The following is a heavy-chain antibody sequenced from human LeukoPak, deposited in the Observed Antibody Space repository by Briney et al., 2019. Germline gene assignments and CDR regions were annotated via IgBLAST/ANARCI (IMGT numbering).Heavy chain of an antibody. CDR2: IWYAGSNI. J-gene: IGHJ4*02. V-gene: IGHV3-33*01. D-gene: IGHD3-22*01. CDR3: ARARNDYDTSSFSALDY. Sequence: GRSLRLSCAASGFTFSSYGMHWVRQAPGKGLEWLAVIWYAGSNIYYADPVKGRFAISRDNSKNTLYLQINRPTAEDTAVYYCARARNDYDTSSFSALDYWGQGTLVTVSS. CDR1: GFTFSSYG.